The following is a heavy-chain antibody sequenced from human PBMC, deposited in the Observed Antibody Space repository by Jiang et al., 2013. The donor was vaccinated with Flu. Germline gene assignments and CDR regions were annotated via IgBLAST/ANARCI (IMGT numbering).Heavy chain of an antibody. D-gene: IGHD2-2*01. Sequence: KPSETLSLTCTVSGGSISSYYWSWIRQPPGKGLEWIGYVYYSGSTNYNSSLKSRVTISVDTSKNQFSLKLSSVTAADTAVYYCARHGSSTWYVPGSYWGQGTLVSVSS. CDR1: GGSISSYY. CDR3: ARHGSSTWYVPGSY. CDR2: VYYSGST. J-gene: IGHJ4*02. V-gene: IGHV4-59*08.